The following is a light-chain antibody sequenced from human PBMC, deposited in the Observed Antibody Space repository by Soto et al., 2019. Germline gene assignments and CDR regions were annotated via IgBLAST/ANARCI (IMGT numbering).Light chain of an antibody. Sequence: DVVMTQSPLSLPVTLGQPASISCRSSQSLVYSDGNTYLNWFQQRPGQSPRRLIYKVSNRDSGVPDRFSGSGSGTDFTPKISRVEAEDVGVYYCMQGTHSPRTWTFGQGTKVEIK. CDR1: QSLVYSDGNTY. CDR2: KVS. V-gene: IGKV2-30*01. J-gene: IGKJ1*01. CDR3: MQGTHSPRTWT.